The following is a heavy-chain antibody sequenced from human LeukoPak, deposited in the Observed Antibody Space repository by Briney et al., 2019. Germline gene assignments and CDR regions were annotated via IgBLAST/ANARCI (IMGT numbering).Heavy chain of an antibody. CDR1: GFTFSSYG. CDR3: AKDSRYCSGGSCYTYYYGMDV. J-gene: IGHJ6*02. V-gene: IGHV3-30*18. D-gene: IGHD2-15*01. Sequence: GRSLRLSCAASGFTFSSYGMHWVRQAPGKGLEWVAVISYDGSSKYYADSVKGRFTISRDNSKNTLYLQMNSLRAEDTAVYYCAKDSRYCSGGSCYTYYYGMDVWGQGTTVTVSS. CDR2: ISYDGSSK.